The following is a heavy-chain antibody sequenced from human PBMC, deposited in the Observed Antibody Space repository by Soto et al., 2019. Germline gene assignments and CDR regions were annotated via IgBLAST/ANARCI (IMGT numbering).Heavy chain of an antibody. CDR3: ARGWLGIAARSGWFDP. CDR2: INHSGST. J-gene: IGHJ5*02. D-gene: IGHD6-6*01. CDR1: GGSFSGYY. Sequence: PSETLSLTCAVYGGSFSGYYWSWIRQPPGKGLEWIGEINHSGSTSYNPSLKSRVTISVDTSKNQFSLKLSSVTAADTAVYYCARGWLGIAARSGWFDPWGQGTLVTVSS. V-gene: IGHV4-34*01.